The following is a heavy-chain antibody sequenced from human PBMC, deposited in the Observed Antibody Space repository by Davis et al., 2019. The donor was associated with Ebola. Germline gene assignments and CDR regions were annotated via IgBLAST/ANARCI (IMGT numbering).Heavy chain of an antibody. J-gene: IGHJ4*02. V-gene: IGHV3-73*01. CDR2: IRSKANSYAT. Sequence: GESLKTSRAASGFTFSGSAMHWVRQASGKGLEWVGRIRSKANSYATAYAASVKGRFTISRDDSKNTAYLQMNSLKTEDTAVYYCTSGYSSGWDDYWGQGTLVTVSS. D-gene: IGHD6-19*01. CDR1: GFTFSGSA. CDR3: TSGYSSGWDDY.